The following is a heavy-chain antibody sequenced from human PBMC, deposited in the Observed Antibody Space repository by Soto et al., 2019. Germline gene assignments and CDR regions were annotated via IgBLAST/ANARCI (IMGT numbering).Heavy chain of an antibody. CDR2: INSEGTGT. CDR1: GFTFSSYW. CDR3: VRAYHSSGYTSDY. D-gene: IGHD3-22*01. Sequence: GGSLRLSCAASGFTFSSYWMHWVRQVPGKGLVWVSRINSEGTGTIYADSVKGRFTISRDNAKNTLYLQMNSLRDEDTAVYYCVRAYHSSGYTSDYWGQGTPVTVSS. V-gene: IGHV3-74*01. J-gene: IGHJ4*02.